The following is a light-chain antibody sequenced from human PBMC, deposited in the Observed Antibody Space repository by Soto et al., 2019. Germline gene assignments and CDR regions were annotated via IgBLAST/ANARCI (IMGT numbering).Light chain of an antibody. Sequence: QSALTQPASVSGSPGQSITISCTGTSSDIGAYNYVSWYQLHPGKAPKLMISEVSNRPSGVSNRFSGSKSGNTASLTISGLQAEDEADYHCCSYTTTSTWVFGGGTKVTVL. CDR1: SSDIGAYNY. CDR3: CSYTTTSTWV. V-gene: IGLV2-14*01. J-gene: IGLJ3*02. CDR2: EVS.